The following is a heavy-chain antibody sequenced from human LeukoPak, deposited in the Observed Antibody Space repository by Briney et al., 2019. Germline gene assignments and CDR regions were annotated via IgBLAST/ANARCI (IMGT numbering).Heavy chain of an antibody. Sequence: PSETLSLTCTVSGGSISSSSYYWGWIRQPPGKGLEWIGSIYYSGSTYYNPSLKSRVTISVDTSKNQFSLKLSSVTAADTAVYYCARYIHDRDGYNFGDYYFDYWGQGTLVTVSS. V-gene: IGHV4-39*01. CDR2: IYYSGST. J-gene: IGHJ4*02. D-gene: IGHD5-24*01. CDR3: ARYIHDRDGYNFGDYYFDY. CDR1: GGSISSSSYY.